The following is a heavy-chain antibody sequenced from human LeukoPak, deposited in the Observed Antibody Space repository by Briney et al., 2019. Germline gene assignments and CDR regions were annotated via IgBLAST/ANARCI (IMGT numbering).Heavy chain of an antibody. Sequence: PSETLSLTCTVSGGSVSTYYWSWIRQSAGKGLEWIGHISTSGSTTYNPSLKSRVIMSVDTSKNQFSLKLSSVTAADTAVYYCAREATIVGATIIWGQGTLVTVSS. CDR3: AREATIVGATII. V-gene: IGHV4-4*07. CDR1: GGSVSTYY. J-gene: IGHJ4*02. D-gene: IGHD1-26*01. CDR2: ISTSGST.